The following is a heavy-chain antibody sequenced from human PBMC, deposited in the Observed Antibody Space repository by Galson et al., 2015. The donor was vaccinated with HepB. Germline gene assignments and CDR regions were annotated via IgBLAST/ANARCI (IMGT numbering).Heavy chain of an antibody. Sequence: SLRLSCAASGFTFSSYAMSWVRQAPGKGLEWVSAISGSGGSTYYADSVKGRFTISRDNSKNTLYLQMNSLRAEDTAVYYCAKEQLASGVRLYYYYGMDVWGQGTTVTVSS. CDR2: ISGSGGST. CDR3: AKEQLASGVRLYYYYGMDV. D-gene: IGHD6-6*01. J-gene: IGHJ6*02. CDR1: GFTFSSYA. V-gene: IGHV3-23*01.